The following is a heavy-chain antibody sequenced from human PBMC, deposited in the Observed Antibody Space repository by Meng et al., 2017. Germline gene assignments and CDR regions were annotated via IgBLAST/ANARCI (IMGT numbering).Heavy chain of an antibody. Sequence: SVKVSCKASGGTFSSYTISWVRQAPGQGLEWMGRIIPILGIANYAQKFQGRVTITADKSTSTAYMELSSLRSEDTAVYYCARVRFHQFNTAMEKGYAFDIWGQGTMVTVSS. CDR3: ARVRFHQFNTAMEKGYAFDI. V-gene: IGHV1-69*02. D-gene: IGHD5-18*01. CDR2: IIPILGIA. CDR1: GGTFSSYT. J-gene: IGHJ3*02.